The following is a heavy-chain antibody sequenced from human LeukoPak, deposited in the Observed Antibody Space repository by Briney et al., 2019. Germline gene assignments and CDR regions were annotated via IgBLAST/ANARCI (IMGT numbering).Heavy chain of an antibody. CDR2: IKQDGSEK. D-gene: IGHD3-22*01. CDR3: ARVGITMIVVDYYFDY. Sequence: HTGGSLRLSCAASGFTFSSYWMSWVRHAPGKGLEWVANIKQDGSEKYYVDSVKGRFTISRDNAKNSLYLQMNSLRAEDTAVYYCARVGITMIVVDYYFDYWGQGTLVTVSS. J-gene: IGHJ4*02. V-gene: IGHV3-7*01. CDR1: GFTFSSYW.